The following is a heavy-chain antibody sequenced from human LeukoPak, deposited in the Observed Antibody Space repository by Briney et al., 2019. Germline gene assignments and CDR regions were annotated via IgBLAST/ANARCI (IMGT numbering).Heavy chain of an antibody. V-gene: IGHV3-21*01. D-gene: IGHD3-3*01. Sequence: GGSLRLSCAASEFTFSSYNMNWVRQAPGKGLEWVSSISSSSKYIYYADSVKGRFTISRDNAKNSLYLQMNSLRAEDTAVYYCARGPFWSGYYSNLHFDYWGQGTLVTVSS. CDR3: ARGPFWSGYYSNLHFDY. CDR1: EFTFSSYN. CDR2: ISSSSKYI. J-gene: IGHJ4*02.